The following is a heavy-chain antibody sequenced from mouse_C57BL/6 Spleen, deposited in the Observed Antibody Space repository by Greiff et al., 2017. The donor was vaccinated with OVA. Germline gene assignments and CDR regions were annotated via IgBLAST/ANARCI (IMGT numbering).Heavy chain of an antibody. CDR1: GYTFTSYW. D-gene: IGHD3-2*02. CDR3: ARVADSSGTWFAY. J-gene: IGHJ3*01. CDR2: IDPSDSYT. Sequence: VQLQQPGAELVMPGASVKLSCKASGYTFTSYWMHWVKQRPGQGLEWIGEIDPSDSYTNYNQKFKGKSTLTVDKSSSTAYMQLSSLTSEDSAVYYCARVADSSGTWFAYWGQGTLVTVSA. V-gene: IGHV1-69*01.